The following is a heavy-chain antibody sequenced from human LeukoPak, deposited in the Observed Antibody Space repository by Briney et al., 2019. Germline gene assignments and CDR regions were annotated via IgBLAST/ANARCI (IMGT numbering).Heavy chain of an antibody. D-gene: IGHD6-13*01. CDR2: ISYDGSNK. J-gene: IGHJ6*03. V-gene: IGHV3-30-3*01. Sequence: PGGSLRLSCAASGFTFTNFAMHWVRQAPGKGLEWVAVISYDGSNKYYADSVKGRFTISRDNSKNTLYLQMNSLRAEDTAVYYCAREGYSSSWYSYYYMDVWGKGTTVTVSS. CDR3: AREGYSSSWYSYYYMDV. CDR1: GFTFTNFA.